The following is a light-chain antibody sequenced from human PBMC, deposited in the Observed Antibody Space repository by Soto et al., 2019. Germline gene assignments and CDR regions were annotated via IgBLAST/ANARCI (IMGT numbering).Light chain of an antibody. J-gene: IGKJ3*01. CDR2: GAS. V-gene: IGKV3-20*01. CDR1: QSITNSY. CDR3: QQYGSSRFT. Sequence: ESVLTQSPGTLSLSPGERATLSCRASQSITNSYLAWYQQKPGQAPRLLVYGASSRATGIPDRFSGSGSGTDFTVVISRLEPEDFEVYYCQQYGSSRFTFGHGTKVDVK.